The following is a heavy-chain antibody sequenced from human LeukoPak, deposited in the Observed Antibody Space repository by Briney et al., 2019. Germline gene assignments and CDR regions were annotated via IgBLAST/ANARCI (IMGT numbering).Heavy chain of an antibody. CDR3: ARDGGYGDYVNWFDP. J-gene: IGHJ5*02. Sequence: SETLSLTCTVSGGSISSGSYYWSWIRQPAGKGLEWVGRIYTSGSTNYNPSLKSRVTISVGTSKNQFSLKLSSVTAADTAVYYCARDGGYGDYVNWFDPWGQGTLVTVSS. CDR1: GGSISSGSYY. D-gene: IGHD4-17*01. CDR2: IYTSGST. V-gene: IGHV4-61*02.